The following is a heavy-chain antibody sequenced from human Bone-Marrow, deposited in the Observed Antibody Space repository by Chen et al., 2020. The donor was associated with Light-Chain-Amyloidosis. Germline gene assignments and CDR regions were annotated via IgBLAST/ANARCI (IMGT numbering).Heavy chain of an antibody. CDR2: INPSGGST. V-gene: IGHV1-46*01. D-gene: IGHD2-2*01. CDR3: AREGEDANLDWFDP. J-gene: IGHJ5*02. CDR1: GYTFTYYP. Sequence: QVQLAQSGAEVKEPGASVKVSCQASGYTFTYYPMNWVRQAPGQGLEWMGRINPSGGSTFYAQKFQGRVTMTRDTSTSTVYMELTSLRSDDTAVYYCAREGEDANLDWFDPWGQGTLVTVSS.